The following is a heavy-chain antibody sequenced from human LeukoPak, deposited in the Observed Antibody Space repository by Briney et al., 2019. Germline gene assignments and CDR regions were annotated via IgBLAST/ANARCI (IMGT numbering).Heavy chain of an antibody. Sequence: ASVTVSFKASGYTFTSYYMHWVRQPPGQGLEWMGIINPSGGSTSYAQKFQGRVTMTRDTSTSTVYMELSSLRSEDTAVYYCARDLDRSPYYYYGMDVWGQGTTVTVSS. J-gene: IGHJ6*02. V-gene: IGHV1-46*01. CDR2: INPSGGST. CDR1: GYTFTSYY. CDR3: ARDLDRSPYYYYGMDV. D-gene: IGHD1-1*01.